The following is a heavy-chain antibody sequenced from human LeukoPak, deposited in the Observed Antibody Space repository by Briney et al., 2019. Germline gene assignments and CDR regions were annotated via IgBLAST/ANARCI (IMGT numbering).Heavy chain of an antibody. V-gene: IGHV4-31*03. Sequence: SETLSLTCTVSGGSISSGTYYWIWIRQHPGEGLEWIGYIYYTGNTFFNPSLKSRVSMSLDTSKNQFFLKLSSVTAADTAVYYCARSRSSTSCYDSPKLDYWGQGTLVTVSP. CDR1: GGSISSGTYY. CDR3: ARSRSSTSCYDSPKLDY. D-gene: IGHD2-2*01. CDR2: IYYTGNT. J-gene: IGHJ4*02.